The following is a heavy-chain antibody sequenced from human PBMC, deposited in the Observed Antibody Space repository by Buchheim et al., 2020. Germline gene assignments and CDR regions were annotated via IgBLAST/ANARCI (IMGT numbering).Heavy chain of an antibody. D-gene: IGHD6-19*01. CDR1: GGSIRSNY. J-gene: IGHJ4*02. CDR3: ARIVSAPLTVSGGFDH. CDR2: IYYSGST. Sequence: QVQLQESGPGLVKPSETLSFTCSVSGGSIRSNYWSWIRQPPGKGLEWIGYIYYSGSTNYNLSLKSRVTISVDTSKNQFSLPLRSVTAADTAVYYCARIVSAPLTVSGGFDHWGQG. V-gene: IGHV4-59*08.